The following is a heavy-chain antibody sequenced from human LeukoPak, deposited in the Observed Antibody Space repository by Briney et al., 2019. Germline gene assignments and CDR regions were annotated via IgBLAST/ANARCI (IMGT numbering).Heavy chain of an antibody. D-gene: IGHD2-2*01. J-gene: IGHJ5*02. CDR1: GYSFTSYW. V-gene: IGHV5-51*01. CDR2: IYPGDSDT. Sequence: GESLKISCKGSGYSFTSYWVGWVRQMPGKGLEWMGIIYPGDSDTRYSPSFQGQVTISADKSISTAYLQWSSLKASDTAVYYCARLPASRGRNWFDPWGQGTLVTVSS. CDR3: ARLPASRGRNWFDP.